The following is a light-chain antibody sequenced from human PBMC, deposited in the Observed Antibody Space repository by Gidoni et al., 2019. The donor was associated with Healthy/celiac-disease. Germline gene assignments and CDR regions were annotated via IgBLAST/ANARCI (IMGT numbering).Light chain of an antibody. CDR2: KAS. Sequence: DIQITQSPSPLSASVGDRVTIPCRDSQSISSWLAWYQQKPGKAPKLLIYKASSLESGVPSRFSGSGSGTEFTLTISSLQPDDFATYYCQQYNSYSYTFGQGTKLEIK. CDR3: QQYNSYSYT. CDR1: QSISSW. J-gene: IGKJ2*01. V-gene: IGKV1-5*03.